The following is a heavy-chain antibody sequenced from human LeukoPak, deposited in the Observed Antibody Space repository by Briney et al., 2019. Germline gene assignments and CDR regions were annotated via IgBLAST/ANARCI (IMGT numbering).Heavy chain of an antibody. V-gene: IGHV3-23*01. J-gene: IGHJ4*02. CDR2: LSGDGSDT. D-gene: IGHD2-21*02. CDR3: TKGGHGDY. CDR1: GFPFSTFP. Sequence: GGSLRLSCQASGFPFSTFPMSWVRQAPGKGLEWVSTLSGDGSDTYYADSVKGRFTISRDTSKNTLFLQMNSLRADDTAIYYCTKGGHGDYWGQGTMVTVSS.